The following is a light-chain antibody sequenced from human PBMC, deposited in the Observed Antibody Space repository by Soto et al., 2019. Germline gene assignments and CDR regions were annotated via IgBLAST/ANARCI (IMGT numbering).Light chain of an antibody. CDR3: QQYNNWHPWT. J-gene: IGKJ1*01. CDR2: GAS. CDR1: QSVSSN. V-gene: IGKV3-15*01. Sequence: EIVMTQSPATLSVSPGERGTLSCRASQSVSSNSAWYQQKPAQAPRLLXYGASTRATGIPARFSGSGSGTEFTLTISSLQYEDFAVYYCQQYNNWHPWTFGQGTKVDIK.